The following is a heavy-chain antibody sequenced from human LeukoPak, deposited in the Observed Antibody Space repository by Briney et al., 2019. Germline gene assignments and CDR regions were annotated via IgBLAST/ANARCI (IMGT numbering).Heavy chain of an antibody. J-gene: IGHJ4*02. CDR1: GYTLTELS. CDR3: AILIAVAGNEDY. CDR2: FDPEDGET. V-gene: IGHV1-24*01. Sequence: ASVKVSCKVSGYTLTELSMHWVRQAPGKGLEWMGGFDPEDGETIYAQKFQGRVTMTEDTSTDTAYMELSSLRSEDTAVYYCAILIAVAGNEDYWGQGTLVTVSS. D-gene: IGHD6-19*01.